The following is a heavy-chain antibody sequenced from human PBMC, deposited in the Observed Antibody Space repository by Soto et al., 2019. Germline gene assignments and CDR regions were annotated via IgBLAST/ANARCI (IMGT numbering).Heavy chain of an antibody. D-gene: IGHD1-26*01. CDR1: GGSISSYY. Sequence: SETLSLTCTVSGGSISSYYWSWIRQPPGKGLEWIGYIYYSGSTNYNPSLKSRVTISVDTSKNQFSLKLSSVTAADTAVYYCARGAAIGGSYYYYGMDVWGQGTTVTVSS. J-gene: IGHJ6*02. V-gene: IGHV4-59*01. CDR2: IYYSGST. CDR3: ARGAAIGGSYYYYGMDV.